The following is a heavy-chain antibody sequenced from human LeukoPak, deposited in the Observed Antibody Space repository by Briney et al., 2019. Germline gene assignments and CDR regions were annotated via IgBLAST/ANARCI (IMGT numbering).Heavy chain of an antibody. CDR1: GYTFTGYY. V-gene: IGHV1-2*02. Sequence: ASVKVSCKASGYTFTGYYMHWVRQAPGQGLEWMGWINPNSGGTNYAQKFQGRVTMTRDTSISTAYMELSRLRSDDTAVYYCARDTATGMELRTYYYDSSGYYEVGIAFDIWGQGTMVTVSS. CDR3: ARDTATGMELRTYYYDSSGYYEVGIAFDI. D-gene: IGHD3-22*01. J-gene: IGHJ3*02. CDR2: INPNSGGT.